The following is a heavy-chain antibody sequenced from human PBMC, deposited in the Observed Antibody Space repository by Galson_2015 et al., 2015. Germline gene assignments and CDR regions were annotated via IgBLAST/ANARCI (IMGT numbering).Heavy chain of an antibody. V-gene: IGHV3-43D*03. J-gene: IGHJ4*02. CDR2: ISWDGGST. D-gene: IGHD4-17*01. CDR3: ALLTYGDYAFGPFDY. Sequence: SLRLSCAASGFTFDDYAMHWVRQAPGKGLEWVSLISWDGGSTYYADSVKGRFTISRDNSKNSLYLQMNSLRAEDTAVYYCALLTYGDYAFGPFDYWGQGTLVTVSS. CDR1: GFTFDDYA.